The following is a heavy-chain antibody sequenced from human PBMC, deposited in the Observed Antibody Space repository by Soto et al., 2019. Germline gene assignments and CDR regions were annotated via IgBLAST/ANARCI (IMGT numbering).Heavy chain of an antibody. V-gene: IGHV4-31*03. CDR1: GGSISSCGYY. D-gene: IGHD2-15*01. CDR3: AISFVVAAGGPFDY. Sequence: QVQLQESGPGLVKPSQTLSLTCTVSGGSISSCGYYWSWIRQHPGKGLEWIGYIYYSGSTYYNPSHNSRVTISLEKSKNQSSLKLSSVTSADTAGYYCAISFVVAAGGPFDYWGQGTLVTDYS. J-gene: IGHJ4*02. CDR2: IYYSGST.